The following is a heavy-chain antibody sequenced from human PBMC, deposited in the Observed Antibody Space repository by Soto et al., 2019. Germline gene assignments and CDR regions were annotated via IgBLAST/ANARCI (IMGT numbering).Heavy chain of an antibody. Sequence: SETLSLTCTVSGGSISSSSYYWGWIRQPPGKGLEWIGSIYYSGSTYYNPSLKSRVTISVDTSKNQFSLKLSSVTAADTAVYYCASLSSGWYVTDYWGQGTLVTVSS. CDR1: GGSISSSSYY. D-gene: IGHD6-19*01. CDR2: IYYSGST. V-gene: IGHV4-39*01. CDR3: ASLSSGWYVTDY. J-gene: IGHJ4*02.